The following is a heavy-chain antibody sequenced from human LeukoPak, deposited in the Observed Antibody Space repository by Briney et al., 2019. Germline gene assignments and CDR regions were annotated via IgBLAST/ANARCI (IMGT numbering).Heavy chain of an antibody. V-gene: IGHV4-34*01. J-gene: IGHJ6*03. CDR3: ARGGIAVATYMDV. Sequence: SETLSLTCSVYGGSFSGNYWSWIRQPPGKGLEWIGEINHSGSTNYNPSLKSRVTISVDTSKNRFSLNLRSVTAADTAVYYCARGGIAVATYMDVWGKGTTVTVSS. CDR1: GGSFSGNY. CDR2: INHSGST. D-gene: IGHD6-19*01.